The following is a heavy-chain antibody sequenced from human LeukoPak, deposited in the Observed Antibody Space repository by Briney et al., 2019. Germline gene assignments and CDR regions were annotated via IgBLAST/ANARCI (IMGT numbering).Heavy chain of an antibody. V-gene: IGHV4-34*01. Sequence: SETLSLTCAVYGGSFSGYYWSWIRQPPGKGLEWIGEINHSGSTNYNPSLKSRVTISVDTSKNQFSLKLTSVTAADTAVYYCATPDSSGYYYLYWGQGTLVTVSS. CDR2: INHSGST. CDR3: ATPDSSGYYYLY. D-gene: IGHD3-22*01. J-gene: IGHJ4*02. CDR1: GGSFSGYY.